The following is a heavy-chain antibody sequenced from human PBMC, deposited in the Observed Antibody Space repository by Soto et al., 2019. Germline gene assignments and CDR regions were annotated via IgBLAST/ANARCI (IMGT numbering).Heavy chain of an antibody. Sequence: QLLESGPGLVKPSETLSLTCTVSGGSISSSSYYWGWIRQPPGKGLEWIGSIYYSGSTYYNPSLKSRVTISVDTSKNQFSLKLSSVTAADTAVYYCARQKQWLAFYYFDYWGQGTLVTVSS. CDR3: ARQKQWLAFYYFDY. V-gene: IGHV4-39*01. D-gene: IGHD6-19*01. CDR2: IYYSGST. J-gene: IGHJ4*02. CDR1: GGSISSSSYY.